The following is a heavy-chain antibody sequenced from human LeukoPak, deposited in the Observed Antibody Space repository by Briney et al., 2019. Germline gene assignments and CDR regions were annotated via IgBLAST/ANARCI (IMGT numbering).Heavy chain of an antibody. Sequence: GGSLRLSCAASGFTFDDYAMHWVRQAPGKGLEWVSGISWNSGSIGYADSVKGRFTISRDNAKNSLYLQMNSLRAEDMALYYCAKSITIFGVVIDAFDTWGQGTMVTVSS. D-gene: IGHD3-3*01. CDR1: GFTFDDYA. V-gene: IGHV3-9*03. CDR2: ISWNSGSI. CDR3: AKSITIFGVVIDAFDT. J-gene: IGHJ3*02.